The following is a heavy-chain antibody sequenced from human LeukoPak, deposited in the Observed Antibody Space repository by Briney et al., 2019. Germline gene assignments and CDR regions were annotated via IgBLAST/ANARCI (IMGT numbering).Heavy chain of an antibody. CDR1: VDSTSRDY. CDR2: IYYSGST. V-gene: IGHV4-59*01. Sequence: SETLSLTCTVSVDSTSRDYWSRVRQPPGKGLEWIGYIYYSGSTKYNPSLKSRVTISVDTSKNQYSLKLNSVTAADTAVYYCAGMSAGNCCGACYLNWFDPWGQGTLVTVSS. CDR3: AGMSAGNCCGACYLNWFDP. D-gene: IGHD2-21*02. J-gene: IGHJ5*02.